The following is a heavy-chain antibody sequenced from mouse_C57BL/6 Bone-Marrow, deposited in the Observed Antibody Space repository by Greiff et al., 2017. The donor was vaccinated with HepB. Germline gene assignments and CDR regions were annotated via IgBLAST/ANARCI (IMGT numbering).Heavy chain of an antibody. J-gene: IGHJ3*01. D-gene: IGHD1-1*01. Sequence: EVQVVESGGGLVKPGGSLKLSCAASGFTFSSYAMSWVRQTPEQRLEWVATISDGGSYTYYPDNVKGRFTISRDNAKNNLYLQMSHLKSEDTAMYYCARIWVLRSWFAYWGQGTLVTVSA. V-gene: IGHV5-4*01. CDR3: ARIWVLRSWFAY. CDR2: ISDGGSYT. CDR1: GFTFSSYA.